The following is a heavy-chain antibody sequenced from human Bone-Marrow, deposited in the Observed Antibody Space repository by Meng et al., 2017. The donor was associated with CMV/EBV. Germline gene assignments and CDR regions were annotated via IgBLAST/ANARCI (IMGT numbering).Heavy chain of an antibody. CDR1: GFTVSSNY. CDR3: AKGEGDFWSGYYFDY. Sequence: GESLKISCAASGFTVSSNYMSWVRQAPGKGLEWVSVIYSGGSTYYADSVKGRFTISRDNSKNTLYLQMNSLRAEDTAVYYCAKGEGDFWSGYYFDYWGQGTLVTVSS. J-gene: IGHJ4*02. D-gene: IGHD3-3*01. CDR2: IYSGGST. V-gene: IGHV3-53*01.